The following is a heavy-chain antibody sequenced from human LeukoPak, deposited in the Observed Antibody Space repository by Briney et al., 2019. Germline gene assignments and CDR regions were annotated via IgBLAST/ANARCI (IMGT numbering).Heavy chain of an antibody. CDR1: GYTFTKYY. D-gene: IGHD1-26*01. CDR2: INPSGGST. Sequence: ASVKVSCKASGYTFTKYYIHWVRQGPGQGLEWMGIINPSGGSTSYAQNFQGRVTMTRDTSTSTVYMELSSLTSDDTAVYYCASMASRWEPFDYWGQGTLVTVSS. J-gene: IGHJ4*02. CDR3: ASMASRWEPFDY. V-gene: IGHV1-46*01.